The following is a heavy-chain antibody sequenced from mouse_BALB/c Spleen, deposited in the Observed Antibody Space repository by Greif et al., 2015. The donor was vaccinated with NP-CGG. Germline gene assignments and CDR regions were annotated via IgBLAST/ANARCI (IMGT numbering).Heavy chain of an antibody. CDR3: TVVAAMDY. V-gene: IGHV10-1*02. CDR2: IRSKSNNYAT. Sequence: EVKLVESGGGLVQPKGSLKLSCAASGFTFNTYAMNWVRQAPGKGLEWVARIRSKSNNYATYYADSVKDRFTISRDDSQSMLHLQMNNLKTEDTAMYYCTVVAAMDYWGQGTSVTVSS. CDR1: GFTFNTYA. J-gene: IGHJ4*01. D-gene: IGHD1-1*01.